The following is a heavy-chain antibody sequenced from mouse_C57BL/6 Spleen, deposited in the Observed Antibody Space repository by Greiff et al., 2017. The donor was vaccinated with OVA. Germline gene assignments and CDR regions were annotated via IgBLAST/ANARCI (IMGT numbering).Heavy chain of an antibody. J-gene: IGHJ4*01. D-gene: IGHD4-1*01. CDR3: ARDGYSGDAMDY. Sequence: EVHLVESGGGLVKPGGSLKLSCAASGFTFSSYAMSWVRQTPEKRLEWVATISDGGSYTYYPDNVKGRFTISRDNAKNNLYLQMSHLKAEDTAMYYCARDGYSGDAMDYWGQGTSVTVSS. V-gene: IGHV5-4*01. CDR2: ISDGGSYT. CDR1: GFTFSSYA.